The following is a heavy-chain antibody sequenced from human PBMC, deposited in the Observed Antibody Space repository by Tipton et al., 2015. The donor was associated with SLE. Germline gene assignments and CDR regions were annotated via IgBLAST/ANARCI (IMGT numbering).Heavy chain of an antibody. CDR2: IDKSGST. V-gene: IGHV4-31*03. Sequence: TLSLTCTVSGGSINSFYWSWIRQHPGKGLEWIGYIDKSGSTQYSPSLKSRLTMSVDTSKNQFSLNLRSVTAADTAVYYCARGGVGGYDYFDYWGQGTLVPVSS. J-gene: IGHJ4*02. D-gene: IGHD5-12*01. CDR1: GGSINSFY. CDR3: ARGGVGGYDYFDY.